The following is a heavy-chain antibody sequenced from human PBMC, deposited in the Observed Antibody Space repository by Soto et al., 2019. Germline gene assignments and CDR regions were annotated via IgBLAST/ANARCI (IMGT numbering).Heavy chain of an antibody. D-gene: IGHD2-2*01. CDR3: ARPLYCSSTSCYDYYYYGMDV. J-gene: IGHJ6*02. CDR1: GGTFSSYS. V-gene: IGHV1-69*13. Sequence: SVEVSCKASGGTFSSYSISWVRQAPGQGLEWMGGIIPIFGTANYAQKFQGRVTITADESTSTAYMELSSLRSEDTAVYYCARPLYCSSTSCYDYYYYGMDVWGQGTTVTVSS. CDR2: IIPIFGTA.